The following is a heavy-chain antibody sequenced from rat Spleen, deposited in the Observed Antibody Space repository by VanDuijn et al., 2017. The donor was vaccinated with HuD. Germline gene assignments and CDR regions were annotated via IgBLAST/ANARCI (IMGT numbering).Heavy chain of an antibody. Sequence: EGQLVESGGGLVEPGRSLKLSCAASGFTFSNYVMDWVRQAPKKGLEWVASISTGGGNTYYPDSVKGRFTISRDNAKSTLYLQMNSLRSEDTATYYCAEQLHRRPYWGQGVMVTVSS. J-gene: IGHJ2*01. CDR1: GFTFSNYV. D-gene: IGHD1-11*01. V-gene: IGHV5-25*01. CDR2: ISTGGGNT. CDR3: AEQLHRRPY.